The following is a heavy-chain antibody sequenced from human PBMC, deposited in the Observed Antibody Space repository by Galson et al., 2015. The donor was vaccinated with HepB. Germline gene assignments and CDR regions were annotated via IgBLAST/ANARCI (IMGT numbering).Heavy chain of an antibody. CDR3: ARDPNYYDSSFFDY. CDR2: ISYDGSNK. CDR1: GFTFSSYA. J-gene: IGHJ4*02. V-gene: IGHV3-30-3*01. Sequence: SLRLSCAASGFTFSSYAMHWVRQAPGKGLEWVAVISYDGSNKYYADSVKGRFTISRDNSKNTLYLQMNSLRAEDTAVYYCARDPNYYDSSFFDYWGQGTLVTVSS. D-gene: IGHD3-22*01.